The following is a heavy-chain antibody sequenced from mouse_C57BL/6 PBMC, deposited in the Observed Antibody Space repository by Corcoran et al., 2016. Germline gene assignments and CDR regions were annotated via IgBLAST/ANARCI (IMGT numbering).Heavy chain of an antibody. D-gene: IGHD1-1*01. CDR3: ARDYYGSSLWYFDV. V-gene: IGHV8-12*01. CDR2: IYWDDDK. J-gene: IGHJ1*03. Sequence: QVTLKESGPGILQSSQTLSLTCSFSGFSLSTSGMGVSWIRQPSGKGLEWLAHIYWDDDKRYNPSLKSRLTISKDTSRNQVFLKLTSVDTADTATYYCARDYYGSSLWYFDVWGTGTTVTVSS. CDR1: GFSLSTSGMG.